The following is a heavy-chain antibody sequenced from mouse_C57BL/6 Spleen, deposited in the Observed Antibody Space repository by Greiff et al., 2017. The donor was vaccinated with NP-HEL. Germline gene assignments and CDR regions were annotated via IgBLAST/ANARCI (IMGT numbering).Heavy chain of an antibody. J-gene: IGHJ2*01. CDR1: GYAFSSSW. D-gene: IGHD1-1*01. Sequence: VMLVESGPELVKPGASVKISCKASGYAFSSSWMNWVKQRPGKGLEWIGRIYPGDGDTNYTGKFKGKASLTADKSSSTAYMQLSSLTSEDSAVYFCARTGGSSYDFDYWGQGTTLTVSS. CDR2: IYPGDGDT. V-gene: IGHV1-82*01. CDR3: ARTGGSSYDFDY.